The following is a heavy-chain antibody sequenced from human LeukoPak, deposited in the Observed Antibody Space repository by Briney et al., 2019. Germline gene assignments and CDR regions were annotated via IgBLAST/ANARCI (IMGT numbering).Heavy chain of an antibody. CDR2: INPSGGSR. CDR1: GYTFSNYY. V-gene: IGHV1-46*01. Sequence: ASVKVSCKASGYTFSNYYIHWVRQAPGQGLEWMGIINPSGGSRSYAQKLQGRVTMTTDTSTSTAYMELRSLRSDDTAVYYCARDLGYYDILTGQIHYYYYYMDVWGKGTTVTISS. J-gene: IGHJ6*03. D-gene: IGHD3-9*01. CDR3: ARDLGYYDILTGQIHYYYYYMDV.